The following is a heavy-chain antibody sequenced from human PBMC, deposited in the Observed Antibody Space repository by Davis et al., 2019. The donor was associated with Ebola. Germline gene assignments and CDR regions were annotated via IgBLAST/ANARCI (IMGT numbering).Heavy chain of an antibody. CDR2: IRSKANSYAT. D-gene: IGHD4-17*01. CDR3: TQTSGDVDY. Sequence: GESLKISCAASGFTFSGSAMHWVRQASGKGLEWVGRIRSKANSYATAYAASVKGRFTISRDDSKNTAYLQMNSLKTEDTAVYYCTQTSGDVDYWGQGTLVTVPS. V-gene: IGHV3-73*01. CDR1: GFTFSGSA. J-gene: IGHJ4*02.